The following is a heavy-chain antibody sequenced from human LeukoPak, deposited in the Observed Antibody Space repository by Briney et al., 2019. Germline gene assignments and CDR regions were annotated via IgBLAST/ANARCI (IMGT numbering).Heavy chain of an antibody. CDR3: ARDRSTRGWFDY. D-gene: IGHD6-19*01. CDR2: IYTSGST. V-gene: IGHV4-4*07. Sequence: SETLSLTCTVSGGSIGSYYWSWIRQPAGKGLEWIGRIYTSGSTNYNPSLKSRVTMSVDTSKNQFSLKLSSVTAADTAVYYCARDRSTRGWFDYWGQGTLVTVSS. CDR1: GGSIGSYY. J-gene: IGHJ4*02.